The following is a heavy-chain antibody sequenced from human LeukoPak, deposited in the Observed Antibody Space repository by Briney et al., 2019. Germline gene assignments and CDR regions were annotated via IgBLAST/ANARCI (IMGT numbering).Heavy chain of an antibody. V-gene: IGHV3-21*06. D-gene: IGHD1-26*01. J-gene: IGHJ4*02. CDR1: GFTFSSYG. CDR2: ISSTGSYI. Sequence: PGGSLRLSCATSGFTFSSYGMNWVRQAPGKGLEWVSSISSTGSYIFYADSVKGRFTISRDDAKNSVYLQMNSLRDEDTALYYCARSDGGSENYWGQGILVTVSS. CDR3: ARSDGGSENY.